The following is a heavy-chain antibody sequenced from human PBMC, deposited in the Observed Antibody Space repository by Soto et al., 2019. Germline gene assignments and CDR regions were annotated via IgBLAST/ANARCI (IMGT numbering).Heavy chain of an antibody. CDR3: ARVRTGDSNWFDP. CDR2: IYSGGST. CDR1: GFTVSSNY. J-gene: IGHJ5*02. V-gene: IGHV3-53*01. D-gene: IGHD7-27*01. Sequence: GGSLRLSCAASGFTVSSNYMSWVRQAPGKGLEWVSVIYSGGSTYYADSAKGRFTISRDNSKNTLYLQMNSLRAEDTAVYFCARVRTGDSNWFDPWGQGTLVTVSS.